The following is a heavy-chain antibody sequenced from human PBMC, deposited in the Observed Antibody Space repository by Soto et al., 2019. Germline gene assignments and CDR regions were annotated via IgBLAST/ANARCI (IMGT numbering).Heavy chain of an antibody. CDR2: INAGNGNT. V-gene: IGHV1-3*05. D-gene: IGHD3-9*01. CDR1: GYTFTSYA. J-gene: IGHJ4*02. CDR3: ARVTGYYYVDY. Sequence: QVQLVQSGAEEKKPGASVKVSCKASGYTFTSYAMHWVRQAPGQRLEWMGWINAGNGNTKYSQKFQGRVTMTRDTSASTAYMERSSLRSEDTAVYYCARVTGYYYVDYWGQGTLVTVSS.